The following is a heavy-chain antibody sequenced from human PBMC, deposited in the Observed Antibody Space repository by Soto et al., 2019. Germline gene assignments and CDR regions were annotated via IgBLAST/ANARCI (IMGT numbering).Heavy chain of an antibody. V-gene: IGHV4-59*01. CDR3: ARAVGATNFYY. CDR2: IYYSGST. CDR1: GGSISSYY. Sequence: PETLSLTCTVSGGSISSYYWSWIRQPPGKGLEWIGYIYYSGSTNYNPSLKGRVTISVDTSKNQFSLKLSSVTAADTAVYYCARAVGATNFYYWGQGTLVPVSS. J-gene: IGHJ4*02. D-gene: IGHD1-26*01.